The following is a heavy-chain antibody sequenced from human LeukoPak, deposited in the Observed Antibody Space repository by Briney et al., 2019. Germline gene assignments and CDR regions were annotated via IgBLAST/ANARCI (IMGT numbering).Heavy chain of an antibody. V-gene: IGHV3-23*01. CDR1: GFTFSSYA. Sequence: RGSLRLSCAASGFTFSSYAMSWVRQVPGKGLDWVSSINGGGGSTYYADSVKGRFTISRDNSKNTLYLQMNSLRAEDTAVYYCAKIGANVGFWGQGTLVTVSS. CDR3: AKIGANVGF. J-gene: IGHJ4*02. D-gene: IGHD4/OR15-4a*01. CDR2: INGGGGST.